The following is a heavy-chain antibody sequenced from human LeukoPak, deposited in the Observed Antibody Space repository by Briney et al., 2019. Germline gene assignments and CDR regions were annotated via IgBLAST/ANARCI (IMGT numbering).Heavy chain of an antibody. V-gene: IGHV3-30*04. CDR1: GFTFSTYA. D-gene: IGHD2-21*01. Sequence: GGSLRLSCAASGFTFSTYAMHWVRQAPSKGLEWVAVISYDGSNKYYADSVKGRFTISRDNSKNTLYLQMNSLRAEDTAIYYCARDHSIIVVPPPRPRFDPWGQGTLVTVSS. J-gene: IGHJ5*02. CDR2: ISYDGSNK. CDR3: ARDHSIIVVPPPRPRFDP.